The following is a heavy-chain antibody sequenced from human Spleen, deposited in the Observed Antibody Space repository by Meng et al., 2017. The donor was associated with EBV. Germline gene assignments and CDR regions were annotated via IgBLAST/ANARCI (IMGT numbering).Heavy chain of an antibody. J-gene: IGHJ4*02. Sequence: QGQLVQSGAEVKKTGASVKVSCKAPGYTFINYYIHWVRQAPGQGLGWMGIIDASGGDARYAQKFQGRVTMTRDTSTSTVYMDLSSLRSEDTAVYYCARGPVGMITYFDYWGQGTLVTVPS. CDR1: GYTFINYY. CDR3: ARGPVGMITYFDY. V-gene: IGHV1-46*01. CDR2: IDASGGDA. D-gene: IGHD3-16*01.